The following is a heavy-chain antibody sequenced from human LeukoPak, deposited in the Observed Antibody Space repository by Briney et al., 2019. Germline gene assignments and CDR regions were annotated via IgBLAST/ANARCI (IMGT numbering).Heavy chain of an antibody. Sequence: PSETLSLTCAVSGGSISSSNHYWGWVRQPPGQGLEWIGSISDSGSPYYNPSLNSRATTSADTSKNQFSLNLRSVTAATTAVYYWAGRGTVTGYSSTWGQGTRVTVS. J-gene: IGHJ5*02. CDR1: GGSISSSNHY. CDR3: AGRGTVTGYSST. CDR2: ISDSGSP. D-gene: IGHD3-9*01. V-gene: IGHV4-39*01.